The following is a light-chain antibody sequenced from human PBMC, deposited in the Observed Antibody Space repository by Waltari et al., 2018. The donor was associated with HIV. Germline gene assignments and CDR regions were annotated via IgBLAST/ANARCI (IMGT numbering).Light chain of an antibody. CDR3: QKYNSAPT. V-gene: IGKV1-27*01. Sequence: DIQMTQSPSSLSASVGDRVTINCRASQGISNYLAWYQQKPGKVPKLLIYAASTLQSGVPSRFSGSGSGTDFTLTISSLQPEDVATYYCQKYNSAPTFGGGTKVEIK. CDR2: AAS. CDR1: QGISNY. J-gene: IGKJ4*01.